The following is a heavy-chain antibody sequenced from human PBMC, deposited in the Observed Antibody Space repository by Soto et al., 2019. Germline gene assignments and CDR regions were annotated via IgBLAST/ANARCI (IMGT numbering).Heavy chain of an antibody. J-gene: IGHJ4*01. CDR1: DFMFNNFG. CDR3: ARDLARFYTGGSCPFSI. D-gene: IGHD2-15*01. CDR2: ISGYNGIT. Sequence: QGHLVQSGGEVKKPGASVRVACEASDFMFNNFGITWVRQAPGQGLEWMGWISGYNGITNYGQRLQGRALMTTDTATSTAYFELRDLTSNDTAVYYCARDLARFYTGGSCPFSIWGQGTQLIVSS. V-gene: IGHV1-18*01.